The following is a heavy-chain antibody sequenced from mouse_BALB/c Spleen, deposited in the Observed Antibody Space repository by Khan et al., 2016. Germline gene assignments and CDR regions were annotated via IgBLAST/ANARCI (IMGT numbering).Heavy chain of an antibody. CDR1: GYSFTAYY. D-gene: IGHD2-1*01. Sequence: VQLKQSGPDLVKPGASVKISCKASGYSFTAYYMHWVRQSHGKSLEWIGRVNPNNGGTSYIQNFKAKAILTVDKSSSTAYMELRSLTSEDSAVYYGVRGGNYGNFDVWGPGTTVTVSS. V-gene: IGHV1-26*01. J-gene: IGHJ1*01. CDR3: VRGGNYGNFDV. CDR2: VNPNNGGT.